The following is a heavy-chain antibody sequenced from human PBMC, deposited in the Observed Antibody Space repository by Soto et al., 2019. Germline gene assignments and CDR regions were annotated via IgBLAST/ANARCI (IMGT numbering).Heavy chain of an antibody. J-gene: IGHJ4*02. D-gene: IGHD5-12*01. CDR2: INHSGST. CDR1: GGSFSGYY. V-gene: IGHV4-34*01. CDR3: ARGRRYIVATIPYYFDY. Sequence: SETLSLTCAVYGGSFSGYYWSWIRQPPGKGLEWIGEINHSGSTNYNPSLKSRVTISVDTSKNQFSLKLSSVTAADTAVYYCARGRRYIVATIPYYFDYWGQGTLVTVSS.